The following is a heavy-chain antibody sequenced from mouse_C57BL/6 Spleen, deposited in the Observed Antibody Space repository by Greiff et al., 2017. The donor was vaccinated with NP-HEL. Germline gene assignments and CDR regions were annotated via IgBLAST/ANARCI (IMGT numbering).Heavy chain of an antibody. CDR3: ARTGSSYYYAMDY. Sequence: VQLQQSGAELVKPGASVKISCKASGYAFSSYWMNWVRQRPGKGLEWIEQIYPGDGDTNYNGKFKGKATLTADKSSSTAYMQLSSLTSEDSAVYFCARTGSSYYYAMDYWGQGTSVTVSS. J-gene: IGHJ4*01. V-gene: IGHV1-80*01. CDR2: IYPGDGDT. CDR1: GYAFSSYW. D-gene: IGHD1-1*01.